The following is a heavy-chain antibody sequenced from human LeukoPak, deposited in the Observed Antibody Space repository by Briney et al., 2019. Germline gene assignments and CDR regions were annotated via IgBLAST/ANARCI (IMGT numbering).Heavy chain of an antibody. J-gene: IGHJ4*02. CDR3: ARDGRAGSLFAY. CDR1: GGSFSGYY. CDR2: ISYSGST. D-gene: IGHD6-19*01. V-gene: IGHV4-59*01. Sequence: PAETLSLTCTVSGGSFSGYYWSWIRQPPGKGLEWVGYISYSGSTNYNPSLKSRVTISVDTSKNQCSLKLSSVTAADTAIYYCARDGRAGSLFAYWGQGTLVTVSS.